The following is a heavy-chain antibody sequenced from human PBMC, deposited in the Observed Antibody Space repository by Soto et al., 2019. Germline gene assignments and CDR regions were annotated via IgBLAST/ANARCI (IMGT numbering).Heavy chain of an antibody. J-gene: IGHJ6*03. CDR3: AKSLLFVDHGYMDV. CDR2: IIPIQGKA. Sequence: QVQLVQSGAELKKPGSSVKVSCEASGGSFTSYSFTWARQAPGQGLEWMGRIIPIQGKANYALKFQDRVTITADRSTTTVYMELTSLRPEDTAVYFCAKSLLFVDHGYMDVWGKGTTVTVSS. V-gene: IGHV1-69*02. D-gene: IGHD2-21*01. CDR1: GGSFTSYS.